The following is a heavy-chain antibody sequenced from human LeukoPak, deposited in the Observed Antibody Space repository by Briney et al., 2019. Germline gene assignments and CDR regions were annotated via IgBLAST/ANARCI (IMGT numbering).Heavy chain of an antibody. CDR2: INPNTGGT. J-gene: IGHJ3*02. CDR3: ARDFIVTTRNDVFDI. D-gene: IGHD1-26*01. Sequence: ASVKVSCKASGYTFTGYYIHWVRRAPGQGLEWMGWINPNTGGTNYAQNFQGRVTMTRDTSITTAYMELSGLRSDDTAMYYCARDFIVTTRNDVFDIWGQGTKVTVSS. V-gene: IGHV1-2*02. CDR1: GYTFTGYY.